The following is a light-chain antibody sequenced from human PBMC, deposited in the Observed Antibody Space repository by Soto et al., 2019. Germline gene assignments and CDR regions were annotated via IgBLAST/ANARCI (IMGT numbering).Light chain of an antibody. J-gene: IGLJ1*01. CDR1: SSDVGGYNY. CDR3: SSYPSSSTPYV. CDR2: DVS. V-gene: IGLV2-14*01. Sequence: QSVLTQPASVSGSPGQSITISCTGTSSDVGGYNYVSWYQQHPGKAPKLMIHDVSNRPSGVSNRFSGSKSGNTASLTISGLQAEDEADYYCSSYPSSSTPYVFGTGTKLTVL.